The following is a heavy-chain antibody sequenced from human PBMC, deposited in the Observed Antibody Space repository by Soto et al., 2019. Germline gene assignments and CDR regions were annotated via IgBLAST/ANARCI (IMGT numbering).Heavy chain of an antibody. CDR2: ISTSSLTI. D-gene: IGHD6-13*01. J-gene: IGHJ4*02. CDR1: GFPFSSYG. Sequence: GGSLRLSCAASGFPFSSYGMNWVRQAPGKGLEWISYISTSSLTIYYADFVKGRFTIYRDNVKNSVYLQMNSLRGEDTAVYFCARIGSAGDYWGQGT. V-gene: IGHV3-48*01. CDR3: ARIGSAGDY.